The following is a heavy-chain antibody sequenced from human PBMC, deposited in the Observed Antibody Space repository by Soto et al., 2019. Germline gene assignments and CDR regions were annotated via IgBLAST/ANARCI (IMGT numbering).Heavy chain of an antibody. CDR1: GDSVSSNSAA. Sequence: SQTLSLTCAISGDSVSSNSAAWNWIRQSPSRGLEWLGRTYYRSKWYNDYAVSVKSRITINPDTSKNQFSLQLNSVTPEDTAVYYCARVPGHEVSSGWEYYYGMDVWGQGTTVTVSS. V-gene: IGHV6-1*01. CDR2: TYYRSKWYN. J-gene: IGHJ6*02. CDR3: ARVPGHEVSSGWEYYYGMDV. D-gene: IGHD6-19*01.